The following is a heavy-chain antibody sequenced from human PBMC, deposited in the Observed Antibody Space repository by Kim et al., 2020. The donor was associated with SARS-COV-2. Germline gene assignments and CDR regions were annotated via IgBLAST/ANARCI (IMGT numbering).Heavy chain of an antibody. CDR1: GYTLTELS. Sequence: ASVKVSCKVSGYTLTELSMHWVRQAPGKGLEWMGGFDPEDGETIYAQKFQGRVTMTEDTSTDTAYMELSSLRSEDTAVYYCATAGYYGSGASYYFDYWGQGTLVTVSS. J-gene: IGHJ4*02. V-gene: IGHV1-24*01. CDR3: ATAGYYGSGASYYFDY. D-gene: IGHD3-10*01. CDR2: FDPEDGET.